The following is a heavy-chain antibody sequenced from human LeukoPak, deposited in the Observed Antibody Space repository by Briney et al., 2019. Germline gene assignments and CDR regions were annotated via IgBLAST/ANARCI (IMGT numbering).Heavy chain of an antibody. D-gene: IGHD3-10*01. CDR2: INPNSGGT. CDR3: ARVADYYYGSGLGYYYMDV. Sequence: ASVKVSCKASGYTFTGYYMHWVRQAPGQGLEWMGWINPNSGGTNYAQKFQGRVTMTRDTSICTAYMELSRPRSDDTAVYYCARVADYYYGSGLGYYYMDVWGKGTTVTVSS. J-gene: IGHJ6*03. CDR1: GYTFTGYY. V-gene: IGHV1-2*02.